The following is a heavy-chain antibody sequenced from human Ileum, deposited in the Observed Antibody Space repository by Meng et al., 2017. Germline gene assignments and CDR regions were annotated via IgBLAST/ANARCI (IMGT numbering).Heavy chain of an antibody. D-gene: IGHD3-16*01. Sequence: QLQLQESGPGLVKPSETLSLPCAVSGDSSRYSSYYWGWVRQPPGQGLEWIGSIYYNGNTYYSPSLKSRASISVDTSKNQFSLKLSSVTAADTAVYYCARPAVTTALGGFDYWGQGTLVTVSS. CDR2: IYYNGNT. CDR3: ARPAVTTALGGFDY. J-gene: IGHJ4*02. CDR1: GDSSRYSSYY. V-gene: IGHV4-39*01.